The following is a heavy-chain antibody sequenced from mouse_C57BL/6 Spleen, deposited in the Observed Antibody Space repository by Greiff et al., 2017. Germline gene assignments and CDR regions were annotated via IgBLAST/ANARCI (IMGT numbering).Heavy chain of an antibody. J-gene: IGHJ1*03. D-gene: IGHD1-1*01. CDR1: GYAFSSSW. Sequence: QVQLQQSGPELVKPGASVKISCKASGYAFSSSWMNWVKQRPGKGLEWIGRIYPGDGDTNYNGKFKGKATLTADKSSSTAYMQLSSLTSEDSAVYFCAATVVGDFDVWSTGTTVTVSS. CDR3: AATVVGDFDV. CDR2: IYPGDGDT. V-gene: IGHV1-82*01.